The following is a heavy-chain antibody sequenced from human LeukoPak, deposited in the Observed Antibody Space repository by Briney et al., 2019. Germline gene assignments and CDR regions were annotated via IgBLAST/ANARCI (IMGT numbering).Heavy chain of an antibody. D-gene: IGHD1-1*01. V-gene: IGHV4-39*01. Sequence: PSETLSLTCTVSGGSVSSSSYYWGWIRQPPGKGLEWIGSIYYGGSTYYNPSLKSRVDISVDTSNNQISLKLSSVTAADTAVYYCARLDPRYGDFDYWGQGTLVTVSS. CDR2: IYYGGST. CDR1: GGSVSSSSYY. J-gene: IGHJ4*02. CDR3: ARLDPRYGDFDY.